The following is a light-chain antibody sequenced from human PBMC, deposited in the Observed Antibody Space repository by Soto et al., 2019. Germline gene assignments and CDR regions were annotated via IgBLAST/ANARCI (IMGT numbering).Light chain of an antibody. Sequence: QSALTQPPSASGTPGQMVTISCSGSSSNIGSNTVNWYQQLPGTAPKLLIYSNNQRPSGVPDRFSGSKSGTSASLAISGLQSEDEADYYCAAWDDSLNAVVFGGGTKVTVL. CDR2: SNN. J-gene: IGLJ2*01. V-gene: IGLV1-44*01. CDR1: SSNIGSNT. CDR3: AAWDDSLNAVV.